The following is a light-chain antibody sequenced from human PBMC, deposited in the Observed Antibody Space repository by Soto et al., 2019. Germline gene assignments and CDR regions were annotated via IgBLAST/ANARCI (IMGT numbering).Light chain of an antibody. V-gene: IGLV2-8*01. CDR2: EVS. Sequence: QSALTQPPSASGSPGQSVTISCTGTNSDIGIYDFVSWYQQHPGKAPKLLIYEVSKRPSGVADRFSGSKSCNTASLTVSDLQTEDAADYFCSAYAGTNDLGVFGGGTKVTVL. CDR1: NSDIGIYDF. CDR3: SAYAGTNDLGV. J-gene: IGLJ3*02.